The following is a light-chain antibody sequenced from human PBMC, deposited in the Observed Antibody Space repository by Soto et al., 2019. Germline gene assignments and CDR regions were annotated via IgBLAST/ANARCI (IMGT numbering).Light chain of an antibody. Sequence: QSVLTQPAYVSGSPGQSIAISCTGTTSDVGAYNYVSWYQQHPGKAPKLMIYQVSNRPSEVSNRFSGSKSGNTAYLTISGLQDEDQADYYCSSYTNSTTYLFGTGTKVTVL. CDR1: TSDVGAYNY. CDR3: SSYTNSTTYL. CDR2: QVS. V-gene: IGLV2-14*01. J-gene: IGLJ1*01.